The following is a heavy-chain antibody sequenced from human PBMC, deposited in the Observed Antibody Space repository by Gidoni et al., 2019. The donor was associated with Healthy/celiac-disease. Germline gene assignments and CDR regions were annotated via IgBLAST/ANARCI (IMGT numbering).Heavy chain of an antibody. CDR3: VRGNSVVVVAPSDYYYGMDV. Sequence: FSSYAMHWVRQAPGKGLEYVSAISSNGGSTYYANSVKGRFTISRDNSKNTLYLQMGSLRAEDMAVYYCVRGNSVVVVAPSDYYYGMDVWGQGTTVTVSS. V-gene: IGHV3-64*01. CDR2: ISSNGGST. J-gene: IGHJ6*02. D-gene: IGHD2-15*01. CDR1: FSSYA.